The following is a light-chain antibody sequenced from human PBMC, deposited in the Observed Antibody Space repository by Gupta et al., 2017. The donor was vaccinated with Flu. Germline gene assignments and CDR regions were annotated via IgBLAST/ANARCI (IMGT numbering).Light chain of an antibody. CDR2: EVT. CDR3: LSFRGGYSYV. J-gene: IGLJ1*01. CDR1: RNDIGEFNF. V-gene: IGLV2-14*01. Sequence: QSALAQPASVSGSPGQSITLSCTGTRNDIGEFNFVSWFQQHPGKAPKLLIYEVTNRPSGVSNRFTGSKSGNTASLTISGLQPEDDADYYCLSFRGGYSYVFGTGTKATVL.